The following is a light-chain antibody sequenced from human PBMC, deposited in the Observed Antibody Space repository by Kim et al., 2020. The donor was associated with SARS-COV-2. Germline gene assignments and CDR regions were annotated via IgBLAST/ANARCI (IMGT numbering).Light chain of an antibody. J-gene: IGKJ5*01. Sequence: EIVLTQSPGTLSLSPGERATLSCRASQSVASNYLDWYQQKPGQAPRLLIYGASSRATGIPDRFSGSGSGTDFTLTISRLEPEDFAVYYCQRYGNSPITFGQGTRLEIK. CDR2: GAS. CDR3: QRYGNSPIT. V-gene: IGKV3-20*01. CDR1: QSVASNY.